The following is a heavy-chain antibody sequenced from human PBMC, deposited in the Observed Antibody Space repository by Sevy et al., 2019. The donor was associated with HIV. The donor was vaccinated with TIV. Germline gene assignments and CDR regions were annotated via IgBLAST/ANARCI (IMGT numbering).Heavy chain of an antibody. CDR1: GGSISSGGYF. V-gene: IGHV4-31*03. Sequence: SETLSLTCIVSGGSISSGGYFRNWIRQHPGKGLEWIGFTSSSGSTSYNPSLKSRVTISVDTSKNQFSLRLSSVTAADTAVFYCARATNLNAFDTWGQGTMVTVSS. CDR3: ARATNLNAFDT. D-gene: IGHD1-26*01. J-gene: IGHJ3*02. CDR2: TSSSGST.